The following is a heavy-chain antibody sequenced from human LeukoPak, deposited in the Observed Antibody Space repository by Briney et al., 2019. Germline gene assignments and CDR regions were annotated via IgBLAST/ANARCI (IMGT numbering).Heavy chain of an antibody. Sequence: SETLSLTCTVSGGSISSYYWSWIRQPPGKGLEWIGYIYYSGSTNYNPSLKSRVTISVDTSKNQFSLKLSSVTAADTALYYFARHYSRSWFLFDYWGQGTLVTVSS. CDR1: GGSISSYY. CDR2: IYYSGST. V-gene: IGHV4-59*08. D-gene: IGHD6-13*01. J-gene: IGHJ4*02. CDR3: ARHYSRSWFLFDY.